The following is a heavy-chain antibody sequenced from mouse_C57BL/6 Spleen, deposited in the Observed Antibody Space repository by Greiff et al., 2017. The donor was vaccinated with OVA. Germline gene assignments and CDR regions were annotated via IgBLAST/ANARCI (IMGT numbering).Heavy chain of an antibody. Sequence: EVMLVESGEGLVKPGGSLKFSCAASGFTFSSYAMSWVRQTPEKRLEWVAYISSGGDYIYYADTVKGRFTISRDNARNTLYLQMSSLKSEDTAMYYCTREDYGSSYRMDYWGQGTSVTVSS. CDR2: ISSGGDYI. CDR1: GFTFSSYA. D-gene: IGHD1-1*01. CDR3: TREDYGSSYRMDY. V-gene: IGHV5-9-1*02. J-gene: IGHJ4*01.